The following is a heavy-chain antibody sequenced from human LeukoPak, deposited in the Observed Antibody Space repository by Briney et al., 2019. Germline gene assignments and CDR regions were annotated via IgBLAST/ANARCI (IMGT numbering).Heavy chain of an antibody. Sequence: GGSLRLSCAASGFSFSSHWMSWVRQAPGKGLEWVASIKQDGGERFYVDSVKGRFAIARDNAKNSLYLQMSSLRAEDTAVYFCAARKVRGVWFYLDYWGQGTLVTVSS. D-gene: IGHD3-10*01. V-gene: IGHV3-7*03. J-gene: IGHJ4*02. CDR1: GFSFSSHW. CDR2: IKQDGGER. CDR3: AARKVRGVWFYLDY.